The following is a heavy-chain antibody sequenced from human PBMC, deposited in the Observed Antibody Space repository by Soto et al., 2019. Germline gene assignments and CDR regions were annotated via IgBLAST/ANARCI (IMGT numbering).Heavy chain of an antibody. J-gene: IGHJ4*02. D-gene: IGHD3-16*01. V-gene: IGHV4-34*01. CDR3: ARGMITFGGVRRYFDF. CDR2: VNHSGST. CDR1: GGSFSGYY. Sequence: QVQLQQWGAGLLKPSETLALTSAAYGGSFSGYYWTRIRQPPGKGLEWIGEVNHSGSTNYNPSLKCRVTISIDTSKNQFSLNLTSVTAADTAVYYCARGMITFGGVRRYFDFWGQGALVTVSS.